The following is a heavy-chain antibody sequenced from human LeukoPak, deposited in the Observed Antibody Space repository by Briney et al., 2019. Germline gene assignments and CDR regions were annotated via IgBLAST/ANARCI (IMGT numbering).Heavy chain of an antibody. J-gene: IGHJ3*02. V-gene: IGHV4-59*01. Sequence: SETLSLTCTVSGGSISSYYWSWIRQPPGKGLEWIGYIYYSGSTNYNPSLKSRVTISVDTSKSQFSLKLSSVTAADTAVYYCASYSSGSLGWDQDAFDIWGQGTMVTVSS. CDR2: IYYSGST. CDR3: ASYSSGSLGWDQDAFDI. D-gene: IGHD3-22*01. CDR1: GGSISSYY.